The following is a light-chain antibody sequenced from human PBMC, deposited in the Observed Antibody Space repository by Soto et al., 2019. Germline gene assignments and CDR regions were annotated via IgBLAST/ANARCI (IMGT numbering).Light chain of an antibody. J-gene: IGKJ1*01. Sequence: ETVLTQSPATLSLSPGERATPSCRASQTVSNYLAWYQQKPGQAPRLLIYDASNRATGIPARFSGSGSGTDFTLTISSLEPEDFAVYYCQQRSDWPTFGQGTKVDIK. CDR3: QQRSDWPT. CDR2: DAS. CDR1: QTVSNY. V-gene: IGKV3-11*01.